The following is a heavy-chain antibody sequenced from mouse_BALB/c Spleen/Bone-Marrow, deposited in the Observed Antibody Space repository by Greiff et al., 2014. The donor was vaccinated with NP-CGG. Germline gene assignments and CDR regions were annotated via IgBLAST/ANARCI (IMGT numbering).Heavy chain of an antibody. J-gene: IGHJ4*01. D-gene: IGHD1-1*01. CDR1: GYAFCSYW. V-gene: IGHV1-80*01. CDR3: ARWITTVVAPYVMDY. Sequence: QVQLQQSGAELVRPGSSVKISCKASGYAFCSYWMNWVKQRPGQGLEWIGQIYPGDGDTNYNGKFKGKATLTADKSSSTAYMQLSSLTSEDSAVYVCARWITTVVAPYVMDYWGQGTSVTVSS. CDR2: IYPGDGDT.